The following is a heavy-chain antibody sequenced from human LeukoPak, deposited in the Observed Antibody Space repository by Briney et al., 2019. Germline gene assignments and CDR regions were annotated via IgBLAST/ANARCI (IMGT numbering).Heavy chain of an antibody. CDR1: GDSVSSNSAA. D-gene: IGHD5-24*01. Sequence: SQTLSLTCAISGDSVSSNSAAWNWIRQSPSRGLEWLGRTYYRSKWYSDSPLSVKSRITIKADTSKNQISLQLNSVTPEDTGVYYCASSTNWYNWFDPWGQGTLVTVSS. CDR3: ASSTNWYNWFDP. J-gene: IGHJ5*02. V-gene: IGHV6-1*01. CDR2: TYYRSKWYS.